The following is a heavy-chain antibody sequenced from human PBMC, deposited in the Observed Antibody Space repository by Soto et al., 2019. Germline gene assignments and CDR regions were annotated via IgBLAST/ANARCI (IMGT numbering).Heavy chain of an antibody. V-gene: IGHV3-23*01. CDR1: GFTFSSYA. D-gene: IGHD6-19*01. CDR3: AKEAVSGWYYFDY. CDR2: ISGSGGST. J-gene: IGHJ4*02. Sequence: GGSLRLSCAASGFTFSSYAMSWVRQAPGKGLEWVSTISGSGGSTYYADSLKGRFAISRDNSKNTLFLQMSSQRAEDTAVYYCAKEAVSGWYYFDYWGPGTLVTVSS.